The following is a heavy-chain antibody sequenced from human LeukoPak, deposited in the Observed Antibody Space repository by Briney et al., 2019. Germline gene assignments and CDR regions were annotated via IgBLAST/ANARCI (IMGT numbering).Heavy chain of an antibody. CDR2: ISRDGSDT. D-gene: IGHD6-19*01. J-gene: IGHJ4*02. Sequence: GRSLRLSCAAYGFLFSSYAMDWVRQSPGKGLEWVAVISRDGSDTYYADSVKGRFTISRDNSKNTVYLEISNLRVEDTAVYFCARDYLSSGWYVASYDYWGRGTLVIVSS. CDR3: ARDYLSSGWYVASYDY. V-gene: IGHV3-30*04. CDR1: GFLFSSYA.